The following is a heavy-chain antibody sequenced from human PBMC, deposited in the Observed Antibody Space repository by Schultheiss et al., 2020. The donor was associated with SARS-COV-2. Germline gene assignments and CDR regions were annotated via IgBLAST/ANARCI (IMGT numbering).Heavy chain of an antibody. Sequence: SQTLSLTCAVYGGSFSGYYWSWIRQPPGKGLEWIGEINHSGSTNYNPSLKSRVTISVDTSKNQFSLKLSSVTAADTAVYYCARDIFLAAAELELYNAWFDPWGQGTLVTVSS. D-gene: IGHD1-7*01. J-gene: IGHJ5*02. V-gene: IGHV4-34*01. CDR1: GGSFSGYY. CDR3: ARDIFLAAAELELYNAWFDP. CDR2: INHSGST.